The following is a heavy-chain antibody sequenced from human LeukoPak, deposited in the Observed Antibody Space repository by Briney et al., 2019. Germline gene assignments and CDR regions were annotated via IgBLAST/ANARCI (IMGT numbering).Heavy chain of an antibody. Sequence: PGGSLRLSCAASGFTFSSYAMHWVRQAPGKGLEWVAVISYDGSNKYYADSVKGRFTISRDNSKNTLYLQMNSLRAEDTAVYYCARGSSVSIFGVVIKKTTNNWFDPWGQGTLVTVSS. D-gene: IGHD3-3*01. J-gene: IGHJ5*02. CDR1: GFTFSSYA. CDR3: ARGSSVSIFGVVIKKTTNNWFDP. CDR2: ISYDGSNK. V-gene: IGHV3-30-3*01.